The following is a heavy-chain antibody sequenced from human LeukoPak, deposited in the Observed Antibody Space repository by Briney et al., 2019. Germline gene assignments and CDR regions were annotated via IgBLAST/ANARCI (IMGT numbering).Heavy chain of an antibody. J-gene: IGHJ4*02. Sequence: GGSLRLSCAASGFTFSSYAMSWVRQAPGMGQEWVSTISGNGGATYYADSVKGRFTISRDNSKNTLYLQMNSLRAEDTAVYYCAKDPPSSGTTFDYWGQGTLVTVSS. V-gene: IGHV3-23*01. CDR2: ISGNGGAT. D-gene: IGHD2/OR15-2a*01. CDR3: AKDPPSSGTTFDY. CDR1: GFTFSSYA.